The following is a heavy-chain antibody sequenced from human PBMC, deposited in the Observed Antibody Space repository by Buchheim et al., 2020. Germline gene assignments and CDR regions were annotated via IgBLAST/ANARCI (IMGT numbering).Heavy chain of an antibody. V-gene: IGHV3-74*01. CDR2: INSYGSGS. D-gene: IGHD3-16*01. Sequence: EVQLVESGGGLVQPGGSLRLSCAASGFSFSTYWMHWVRQAPGMGLVWVSRINSYGSGSSYADSVKGRFTISRDNAKSTLYLQMDSLRAEDTAVYYCARVGRGRYFDYWGQGTL. CDR3: ARVGRGRYFDY. CDR1: GFSFSTYW. J-gene: IGHJ4*02.